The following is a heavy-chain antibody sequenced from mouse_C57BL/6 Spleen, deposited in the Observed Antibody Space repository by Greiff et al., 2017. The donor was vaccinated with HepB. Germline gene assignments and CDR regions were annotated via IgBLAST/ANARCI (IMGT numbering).Heavy chain of an antibody. D-gene: IGHD2-4*01. CDR2: INPNNGGT. J-gene: IGHJ4*01. V-gene: IGHV1-26*01. Sequence: DVKLQQSGPELVKPGASVKISCKASGYTFTDYYMNWVKQSHGKSLEWIGDINPNNGGTSYNQKFKGKATLTVDKSSSTAYMELRSLTSEDSAVYYCASYDYDDYAMDYWGQGTSVTVSS. CDR3: ASYDYDDYAMDY. CDR1: GYTFTDYY.